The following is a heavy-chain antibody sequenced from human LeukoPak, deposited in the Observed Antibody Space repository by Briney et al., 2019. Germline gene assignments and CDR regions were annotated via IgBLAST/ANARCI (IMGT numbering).Heavy chain of an antibody. Sequence: SVKVSCKASGGTSSSYAISWVRQAPGRGLEWMGGIIPIVDTANYAQKFQGRVTITADESTSTAYMELSSLRSEDTAVYYCARVSIAARLNYYYGMDVWGQGTTVTVSS. V-gene: IGHV1-69*13. CDR1: GGTSSSYA. CDR3: ARVSIAARLNYYYGMDV. D-gene: IGHD6-6*01. J-gene: IGHJ6*02. CDR2: IIPIVDTA.